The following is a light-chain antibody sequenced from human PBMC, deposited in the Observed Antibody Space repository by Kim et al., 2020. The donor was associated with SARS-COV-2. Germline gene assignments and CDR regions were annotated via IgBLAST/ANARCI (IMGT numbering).Light chain of an antibody. V-gene: IGKV3-15*01. Sequence: IVMTQSPATVSVSPGEGVTLSCRASQSIGRNLAWYQLIPGQAPRLLIYGASVRPPGVPARFSGGGSGTDSSLSIISLQSEDFAVYYCQQYDNRPPWTFGQGTKVEIK. J-gene: IGKJ1*01. CDR3: QQYDNRPPWT. CDR2: GAS. CDR1: QSIGRN.